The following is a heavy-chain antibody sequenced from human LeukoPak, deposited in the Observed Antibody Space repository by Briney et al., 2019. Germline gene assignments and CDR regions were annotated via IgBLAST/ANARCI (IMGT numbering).Heavy chain of an antibody. CDR1: GGTFSSYA. D-gene: IGHD3-3*01. Sequence: ASVKVSCKASGGTFSSYAISWVRQAPGQGLEWMGGIIPIFGTANYAQKLQGRVTMTTDTSTSTAYMELRSLRSDDTAVYYCARDHMDFWSGPPGGWFDPWGQGTLVTVSS. CDR2: IIPIFGTA. V-gene: IGHV1-69*05. CDR3: ARDHMDFWSGPPGGWFDP. J-gene: IGHJ5*02.